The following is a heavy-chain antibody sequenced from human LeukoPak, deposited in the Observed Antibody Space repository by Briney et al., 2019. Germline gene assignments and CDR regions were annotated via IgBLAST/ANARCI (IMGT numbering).Heavy chain of an antibody. CDR2: VNHSGST. D-gene: IGHD6-13*01. J-gene: IGHJ6*02. Sequence: PSETLSLTCAVYGGSFSGFYWSWIRQPPGKGLEWIGEVNHSGSTNYNPSLKSRVTISIDRSKNQFSLKLSSVTAADTAVYYCARGPIIAAAGSPYYYGMDVWGQGTTVTVSS. CDR1: GGSFSGFY. CDR3: ARGPIIAAAGSPYYYGMDV. V-gene: IGHV4-34*01.